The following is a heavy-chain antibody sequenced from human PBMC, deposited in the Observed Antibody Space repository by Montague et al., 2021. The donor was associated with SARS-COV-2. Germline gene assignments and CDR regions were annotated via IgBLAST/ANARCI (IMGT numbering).Heavy chain of an antibody. V-gene: IGHV2-70*11. CDR1: GFPLSTSGMC. CDR3: ARILVAAAGSPFDP. CDR2: IDWDDDK. D-gene: IGHD6-13*01. J-gene: IGHJ5*02. Sequence: PALVKPTQTLTLTCTFSGFPLSTSGMCVSWIRQPPGKALEWLARIDWDDDKYYSTSLKTRLTISKDTSKNQVVLTMTNMDPVDTATYYCARILVAAAGSPFDPGGQGTLVTVSS.